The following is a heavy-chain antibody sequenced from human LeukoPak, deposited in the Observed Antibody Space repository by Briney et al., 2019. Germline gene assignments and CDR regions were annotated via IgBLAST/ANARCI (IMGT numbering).Heavy chain of an antibody. V-gene: IGHV4-59*08. CDR3: ARHLYGSGSYDY. CDR1: GGSISGYY. Sequence: SETLSLTCTVSGGSISGYYWSWIRQPPGKGLEWIGYIYYSGSINCNPSLKSRVTISVDTSKNQFSLKLTSVTAADTAVYYCARHLYGSGSYDYWGQGTLVTVSS. D-gene: IGHD3-10*01. CDR2: IYYSGSI. J-gene: IGHJ4*02.